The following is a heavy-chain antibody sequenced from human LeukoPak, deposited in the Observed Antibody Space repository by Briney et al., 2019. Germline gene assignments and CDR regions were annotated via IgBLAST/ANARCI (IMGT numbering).Heavy chain of an antibody. D-gene: IGHD6-19*01. CDR2: IYYSGST. V-gene: IGHV4-59*01. CDR1: GGSFSGYY. J-gene: IGHJ4*02. CDR3: ARITAVAVDY. Sequence: PSETLSLTCAVYGGSFSGYYWSWIRQPPGKGLEWIGYIYYSGSTNYNPSLKSRVTISVDTSKNQFSLKLSSVTAADTAVYYCARITAVAVDYWGQGTLVTVSS.